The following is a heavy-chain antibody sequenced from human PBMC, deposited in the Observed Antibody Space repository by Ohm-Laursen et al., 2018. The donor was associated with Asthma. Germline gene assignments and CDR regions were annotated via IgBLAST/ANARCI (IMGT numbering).Heavy chain of an antibody. D-gene: IGHD4-17*01. Sequence: SLRLSCSASGFTFSSYGMHWVRQAPGKGLEWVAVISYHGYNEYYLDSVKGRFTISRDNAKNTLYLQMNSLRAEDTAVYYCTRGGHYGSYFDYWGQGTLVTVSS. J-gene: IGHJ4*02. V-gene: IGHV3-30*03. CDR1: GFTFSSYG. CDR3: TRGGHYGSYFDY. CDR2: ISYHGYNE.